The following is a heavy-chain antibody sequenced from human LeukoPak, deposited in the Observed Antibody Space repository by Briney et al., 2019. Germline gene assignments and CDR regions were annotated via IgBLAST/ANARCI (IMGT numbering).Heavy chain of an antibody. Sequence: PGGSLRLSCAASGFTFSSYGMHWVRQAPGKGLEWVAVTSYDGSNKYYADSVKGRFTISRDNSKNTLYLQMNSLRAEDTAVYYCAKDTSRDDYYYYGMDVWGQGTTVTVSS. J-gene: IGHJ6*02. D-gene: IGHD3-16*01. CDR3: AKDTSRDDYYYYGMDV. CDR1: GFTFSSYG. CDR2: TSYDGSNK. V-gene: IGHV3-30*18.